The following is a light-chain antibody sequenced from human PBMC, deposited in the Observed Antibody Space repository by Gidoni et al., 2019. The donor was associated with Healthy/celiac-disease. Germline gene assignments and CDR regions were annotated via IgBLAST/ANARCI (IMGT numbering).Light chain of an antibody. V-gene: IGKV1-5*03. CDR3: QQYNSYGT. CDR2: KAS. CDR1: QSISSW. J-gene: IGKJ1*01. Sequence: DIQMTQSPSTLSASVGDRVTITCRASQSISSWLAWYQQKPGKAPKLLIYKASSLESGVPSRFSGSGSGTEFTLTISSLQPDDFATYYCQQYNSYGTFGQGPKVEIK.